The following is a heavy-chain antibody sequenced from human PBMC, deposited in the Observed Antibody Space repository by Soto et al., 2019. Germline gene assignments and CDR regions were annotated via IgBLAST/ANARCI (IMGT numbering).Heavy chain of an antibody. CDR3: AKDILTGYYSAFDY. CDR2: INGGGTST. D-gene: IGHD3-9*01. Sequence: GSLRLSCAASGSTLSSYPMSWVRQSPGKALEWVATINGGGTSTYYAASVQGRFTISRDNSKNTLYLQMNSLRAGDTALYYCAKDILTGYYSAFDYWGQGTLVTVSS. V-gene: IGHV3-23*01. J-gene: IGHJ4*02. CDR1: GSTLSSYP.